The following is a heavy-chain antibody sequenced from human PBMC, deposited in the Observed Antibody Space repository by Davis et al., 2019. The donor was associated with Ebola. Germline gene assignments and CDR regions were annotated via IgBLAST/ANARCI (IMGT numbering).Heavy chain of an antibody. D-gene: IGHD2-2*01. CDR3: ARDGCTSAGCYWYFQH. V-gene: IGHV3-53*01. CDR2: IYSGETA. CDR1: EFIVSSYY. Sequence: PGGSLRLSCAASEFIVSSYYMSWVRQAPGKGLEWVSTIYSGETANYADSVKGRFTISRDNSKNTLYLQMNSLRAEDTAVYYCARDGCTSAGCYWYFQHWGQGTLVTVSS. J-gene: IGHJ1*01.